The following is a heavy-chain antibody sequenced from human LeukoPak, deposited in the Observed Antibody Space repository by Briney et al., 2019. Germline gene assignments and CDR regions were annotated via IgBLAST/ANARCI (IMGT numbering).Heavy chain of an antibody. CDR2: ISGSGGST. Sequence: PGGSLRLSCAASGFTFANYAMSWVRQGPRKGLEWVSTISGSGGSTYYADSVKGRFTISRDNSKNTLFLQMNSLRADDTAVYFCAKDQKSIAATGYDYWGQGTLVTVSS. D-gene: IGHD6-13*01. CDR3: AKDQKSIAATGYDY. CDR1: GFTFANYA. V-gene: IGHV3-23*01. J-gene: IGHJ4*02.